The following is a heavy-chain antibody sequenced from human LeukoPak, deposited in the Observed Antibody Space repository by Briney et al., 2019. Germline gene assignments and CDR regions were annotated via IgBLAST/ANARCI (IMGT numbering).Heavy chain of an antibody. CDR2: INQGGSER. CDR3: TKGRSNHY. D-gene: IGHD4-11*01. V-gene: IGHV3-7*01. J-gene: IGHJ4*02. Sequence: GGSLRLSCAASGFTFSNFWMGWVRQAPGKGLEWVANINQGGSERYYVDSVKGRFTISRDNAKKSLFLQMSSLRAEDTAVYYCTKGRSNHYWGEGTLVTVSP. CDR1: GFTFSNFW.